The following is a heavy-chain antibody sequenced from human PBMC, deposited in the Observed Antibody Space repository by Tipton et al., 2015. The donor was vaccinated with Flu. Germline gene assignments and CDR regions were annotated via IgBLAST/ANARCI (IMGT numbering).Heavy chain of an antibody. V-gene: IGHV4-59*01. J-gene: IGHJ4*02. D-gene: IGHD6-19*01. CDR2: IYNSAYT. Sequence: LVKPSETLFLTCTVSGGSIGSYYWNWIRQPPGKGLEWIGYIYNSAYTKYNPSLESRVTISADTSKNQFSLKLSSVTAADTAVYYCARARIAVAGSHFDYWGQGTLVTVSS. CDR1: GGSIGSYY. CDR3: ARARIAVAGSHFDY.